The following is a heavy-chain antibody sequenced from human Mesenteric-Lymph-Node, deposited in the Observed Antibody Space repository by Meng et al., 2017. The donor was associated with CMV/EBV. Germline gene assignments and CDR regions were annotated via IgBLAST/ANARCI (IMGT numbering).Heavy chain of an antibody. J-gene: IGHJ4*02. V-gene: IGHV3-74*01. Sequence: GESLKISCAASGFTFSTYWMHWVRQTPGKGLVWVSRINSDGSATSYADSVKGRFTISRDNAKNRLYLQMNSLRVEDTAVYYCARSQHFQYSSDYWGQGTLVTVSS. D-gene: IGHD6-13*01. CDR3: ARSQHFQYSSDY. CDR1: GFTFSTYW. CDR2: INSDGSAT.